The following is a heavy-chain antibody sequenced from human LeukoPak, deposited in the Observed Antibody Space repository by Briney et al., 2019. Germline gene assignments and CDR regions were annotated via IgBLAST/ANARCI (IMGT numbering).Heavy chain of an antibody. CDR1: GFTFSSYA. V-gene: IGHV3-23*01. Sequence: GGSLRLSCAASGFTFSSYAMSWVRQAPGKGLEWVSAISGSGGSTYYADSVKGRFTISRDNSKNTLYLQMNSLRAEDTAVYYCAKDGFYCSSTSCYNYFDYWGQGTLVTVSS. CDR2: ISGSGGST. D-gene: IGHD2-2*02. J-gene: IGHJ4*02. CDR3: AKDGFYCSSTSCYNYFDY.